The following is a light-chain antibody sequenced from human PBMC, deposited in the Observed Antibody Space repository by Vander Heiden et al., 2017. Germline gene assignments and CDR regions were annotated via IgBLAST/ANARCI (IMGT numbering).Light chain of an antibody. CDR1: QSISSW. V-gene: IGKV1-5*03. Sequence: DIQMTQSPSTLSASVGDRVTITCRASQSISSWLAWYQQKPGKAPKLLIYKASSLESGVPSRFSGSGSGTEFTLTISSLQPDDFATYYCQQYNSYPYTFGQVTKLEIK. CDR2: KAS. CDR3: QQYNSYPYT. J-gene: IGKJ2*01.